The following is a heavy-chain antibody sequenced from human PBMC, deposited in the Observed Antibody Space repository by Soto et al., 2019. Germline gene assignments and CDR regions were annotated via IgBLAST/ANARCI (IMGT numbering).Heavy chain of an antibody. CDR1: GFTFSSYA. J-gene: IGHJ4*02. CDR2: ISGSGGST. CDR3: AIPPGTGYSSSWYYYFDY. V-gene: IGHV3-23*01. Sequence: GGSLRLSCAASGFTFSSYAMSWVRQAPGKGLEWVSAISGSGGSTYYADSVKGRFTISRDNSKNTLYLQMNSLRAEDTAVYYCAIPPGTGYSSSWYYYFDYWGQGTLVTVSS. D-gene: IGHD6-13*01.